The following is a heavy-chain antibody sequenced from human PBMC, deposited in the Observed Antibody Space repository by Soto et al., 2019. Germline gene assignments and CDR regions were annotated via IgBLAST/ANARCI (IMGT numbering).Heavy chain of an antibody. CDR1: GGSISSYY. J-gene: IGHJ4*02. CDR3: AGGPGVARNY. Sequence: LTCTVSGGSISSYYWSWIRQPPGKGLEWIGYISYSGSTNYNPSLKSRVTISVDTSKNQFSLNLSSVTAADTAVYYCAGGPGVARNYWGQGTLVTV. CDR2: ISYSGST. D-gene: IGHD5-12*01. V-gene: IGHV4-59*01.